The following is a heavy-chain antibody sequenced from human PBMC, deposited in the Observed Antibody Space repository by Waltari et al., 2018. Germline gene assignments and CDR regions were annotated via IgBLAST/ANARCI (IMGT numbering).Heavy chain of an antibody. D-gene: IGHD3-10*01. V-gene: IGHV3-7*01. Sequence: EVQLVESGGGLVQPGGSLRLSCEVSGFPFSRYWMSWVRQTPGKGLEWVANINYDGRQKYYVDSVKGRFAISRDNAKNSVYLQMNSLRVEDTAVYYCAKSRGFEYWGQGALITVSS. CDR2: INYDGRQK. CDR1: GFPFSRYW. CDR3: AKSRGFEY. J-gene: IGHJ4*02.